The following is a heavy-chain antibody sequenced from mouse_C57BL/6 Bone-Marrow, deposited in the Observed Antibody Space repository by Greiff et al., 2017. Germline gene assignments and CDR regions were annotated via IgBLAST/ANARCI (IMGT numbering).Heavy chain of an antibody. CDR1: GYTFTSYW. V-gene: IGHV1-59*01. J-gene: IGHJ4*01. Sequence: VQLQQPGAELVRPGTSVKLSCKASGYTFTSYWMHWVKQRPGQGLEWIGVIDPSDSYTNYNQKFKGKGTLTVDTSSSTAYMQLSSLTSEDSAVYYCAREGYDYDGVYAMDYWGQGTSVTVSS. CDR2: IDPSDSYT. D-gene: IGHD2-4*01. CDR3: AREGYDYDGVYAMDY.